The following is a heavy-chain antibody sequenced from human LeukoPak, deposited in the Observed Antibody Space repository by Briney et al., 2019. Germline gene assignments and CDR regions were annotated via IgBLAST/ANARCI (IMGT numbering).Heavy chain of an antibody. CDR1: GYTFTGYY. Sequence: ASVKVSCKASGYTFTGYYMHWVRQAPGQGLEWMGWINPNSGGTNYAQKFQGRVTMTRDTSISTAYMELSRLRSDDTAVYYCARLFRIRPYYYYYMDVWGKGTTVTVSS. D-gene: IGHD5-18*01. V-gene: IGHV1-2*02. CDR3: ARLFRIRPYYYYYMDV. CDR2: INPNSGGT. J-gene: IGHJ6*03.